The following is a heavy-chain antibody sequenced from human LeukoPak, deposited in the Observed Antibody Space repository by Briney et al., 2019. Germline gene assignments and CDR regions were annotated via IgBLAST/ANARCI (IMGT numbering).Heavy chain of an antibody. D-gene: IGHD6-13*01. CDR2: INAGNGNT. CDR3: ATTVSAGTYRYFQH. J-gene: IGHJ1*01. V-gene: IGHV1-3*01. Sequence: ASMKVSCKASGYIFTTYAMHWVRQAPGQSLEWMGWINAGNGNTKYSQKFQGRVTITRDTSANIAYMELSSLRSEDTAVYYCATTVSAGTYRYFQHWGQGTLVTVSS. CDR1: GYIFTTYA.